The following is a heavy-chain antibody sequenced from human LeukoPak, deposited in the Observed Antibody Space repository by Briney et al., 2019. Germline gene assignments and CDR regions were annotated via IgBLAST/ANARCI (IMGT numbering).Heavy chain of an antibody. CDR1: GGSISSANYY. CDR3: ARETLTTSRWFGP. D-gene: IGHD4-17*01. Sequence: PSETLSLTCTVSGGSISSANYYWSWIRQPPGKGLEWIGYIYYSGSTYYNPSLKSRVTISVDTSKNQFSLKLSSVTAADTAVYYCARETLTTSRWFGPWGQGTLVTVSS. V-gene: IGHV4-30-4*01. J-gene: IGHJ5*02. CDR2: IYYSGST.